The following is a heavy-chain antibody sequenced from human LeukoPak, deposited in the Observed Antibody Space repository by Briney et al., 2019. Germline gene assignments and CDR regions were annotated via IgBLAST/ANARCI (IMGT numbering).Heavy chain of an antibody. D-gene: IGHD4-17*01. V-gene: IGHV4-59*11. CDR1: DDSLSSHY. CDR3: ARDLVTVTKGFDI. J-gene: IGHJ3*02. CDR2: ISYIGST. Sequence: SETLSLTCAVSDDSLSSHYWTWIRQPPRNGLHWIGYISYIGSTNYNPSLKSRVTISIDTSKNEFSVKLTSVTAADTAVYYCARDLVTVTKGFDIWGQGTMVTVSS.